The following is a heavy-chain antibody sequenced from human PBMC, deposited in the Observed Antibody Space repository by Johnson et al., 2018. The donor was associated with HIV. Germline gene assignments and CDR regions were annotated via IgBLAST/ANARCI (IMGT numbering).Heavy chain of an antibody. CDR1: RFTLSSYS. CDR3: ARDRAFEI. CDR2: ISSSSSTI. V-gene: IGHV3-48*01. J-gene: IGHJ3*02. Sequence: VQLLESGGGVVQPGGSLRLSCTASRFTLSSYSMNWVRQAPEKGLEWVSYISSSSSTIYYADSVKGRFTISRDNAKNSLYLQMNSLRAEDTAVYYCARDRAFEIWGQGTMVTVSS.